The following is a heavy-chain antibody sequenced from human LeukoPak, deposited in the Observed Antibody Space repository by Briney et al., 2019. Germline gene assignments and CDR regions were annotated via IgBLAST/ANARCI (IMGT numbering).Heavy chain of an antibody. Sequence: PSETLSLTCTVSGGSISSGGYYWSWIRQPPGKGLEWIGYIYYSGSTNYNPSLKSRVTISVDTSKNQFSLKLSSVTAADTAVYYCAQSSSWYTYYFDYWGQGTLVTVSP. CDR3: AQSSSWYTYYFDY. D-gene: IGHD6-13*01. CDR1: GGSISSGGYY. J-gene: IGHJ4*02. CDR2: IYYSGST. V-gene: IGHV4-61*08.